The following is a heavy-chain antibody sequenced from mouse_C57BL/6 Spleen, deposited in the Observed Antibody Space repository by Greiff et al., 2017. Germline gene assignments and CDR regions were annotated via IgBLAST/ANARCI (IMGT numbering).Heavy chain of an antibody. CDR1: GFSFNTYA. CDR2: IRSKSNNYAT. D-gene: IGHD2-3*01. CDR3: VRPLPFYDGYPFAY. J-gene: IGHJ3*01. Sequence: EVQLVESGGGLVQPKGSLKLSCAASGFSFNTYAMNWVRQAPGKGLEWVARIRSKSNNYATYYADSVKDRFTISRDDSESMLYLQMNNLKTEDTAMYYCVRPLPFYDGYPFAYWGQGTLVTVSA. V-gene: IGHV10-1*01.